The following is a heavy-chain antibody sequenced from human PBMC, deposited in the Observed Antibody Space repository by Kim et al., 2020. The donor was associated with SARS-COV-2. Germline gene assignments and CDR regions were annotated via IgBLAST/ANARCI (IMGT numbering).Heavy chain of an antibody. J-gene: IGHJ3*02. D-gene: IGHD2-21*02. CDR2: IYPGDSDT. CDR3: ARQGIGAVVTPDAFDI. Sequence: GESLKISCKGSGYSFTSYWIGWVRQMPGKGLEWMGIIYPGDSDTRYSPSFQGQVTLTADKAISTAYLQWSSLKASDTAMYYCARQGIGAVVTPDAFDIWGQGTMVTFSS. V-gene: IGHV5-51*01. CDR1: GYSFTSYW.